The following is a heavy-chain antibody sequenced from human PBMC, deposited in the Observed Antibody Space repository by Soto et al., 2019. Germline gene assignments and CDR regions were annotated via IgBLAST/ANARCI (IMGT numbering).Heavy chain of an antibody. CDR3: ARDLVVRGDYYYYYGMDV. Sequence: VKVSCKASGYTFTGYYMHWVRQAPGQGLEWMGWINPNSGGTNYAQKFQGRVTMTRDTSISTAYMELSRLRSDDTAVYYCARDLVVRGDYYYYYGMDVWGQGTTVTVSS. V-gene: IGHV1-2*02. J-gene: IGHJ6*02. D-gene: IGHD3-10*01. CDR2: INPNSGGT. CDR1: GYTFTGYY.